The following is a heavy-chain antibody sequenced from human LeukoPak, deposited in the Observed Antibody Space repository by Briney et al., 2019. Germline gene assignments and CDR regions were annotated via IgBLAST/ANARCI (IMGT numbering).Heavy chain of an antibody. CDR3: ARDNIVVVPAAIEAYYYYYGMDV. D-gene: IGHD2-2*01. CDR1: GYIFINYG. CDR2: ISGDNVNT. J-gene: IGHJ6*02. Sequence: ASVKVSCKTSGYIFINYGITWVRQAPGQGLEWVGWISGDNVNTYYTQKLQGRVTMTTDTSTSTAYMELRSLRSDDTAVYYCARDNIVVVPAAIEAYYYYYGMDVWGQGTTVTVSS. V-gene: IGHV1-18*01.